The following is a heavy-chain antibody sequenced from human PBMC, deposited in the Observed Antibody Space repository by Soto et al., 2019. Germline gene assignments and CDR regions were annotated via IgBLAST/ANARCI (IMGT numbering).Heavy chain of an antibody. CDR3: ARGGYSSTWSNLLDRSGLDV. CDR2: IVPRFRTT. Sequence: QVQLVQSGAEAKKPGSSVKVSCKTSGGTFSSYAISWVRQAPGQGLEWMGGIVPRFRTTNYAQKFQGRVTITADTSTSTVYMELSGLRSGDTAVYYCARGGYSSTWSNLLDRSGLDVWGQGTTVTVSS. CDR1: GGTFSSYA. D-gene: IGHD6-13*01. J-gene: IGHJ6*02. V-gene: IGHV1-69*06.